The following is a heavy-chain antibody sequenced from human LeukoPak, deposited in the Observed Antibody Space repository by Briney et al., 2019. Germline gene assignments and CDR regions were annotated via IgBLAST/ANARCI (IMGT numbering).Heavy chain of an antibody. Sequence: ASVKVSCKASGYTFTGYYMHWVRQAPGQGLEWMGWINPNSGGTNYAQKFQGRVTMTRDTSINTAYMELSRLRSDDTAVYYCARDMGWLQPDNYFDYWGQGTLVTVSS. CDR2: INPNSGGT. D-gene: IGHD5-24*01. J-gene: IGHJ4*02. CDR1: GYTFTGYY. V-gene: IGHV1-2*02. CDR3: ARDMGWLQPDNYFDY.